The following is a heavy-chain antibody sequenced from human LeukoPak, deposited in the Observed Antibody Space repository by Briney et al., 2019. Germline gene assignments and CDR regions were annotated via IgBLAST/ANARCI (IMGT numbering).Heavy chain of an antibody. D-gene: IGHD6-13*01. CDR3: ARPYSSTWYKDAFDI. CDR2: IYPGDSDT. V-gene: IGHV5-51*01. CDR1: GYTFTSYW. Sequence: GESLKISCKGSGYTFTSYWIGWVRQMPGKGLEWMGIIYPGDSDTRYSPSFQGQVTISADKSINTAYLQWSSLKASDTAFYYCARPYSSTWYKDAFDIWGQGTKVTVSS. J-gene: IGHJ3*02.